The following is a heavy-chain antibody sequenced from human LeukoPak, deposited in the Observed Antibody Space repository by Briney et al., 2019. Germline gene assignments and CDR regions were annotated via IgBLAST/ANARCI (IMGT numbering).Heavy chain of an antibody. J-gene: IGHJ4*02. CDR1: GFTFSTYN. D-gene: IGHD4-23*01. Sequence: GGSLRLSCAASGFTFSTYNMNWVRQAPGKGLDWLSYISRSSSPIYYADSVKGRFTISRDNAKNSLYLQMNSLRDEDTAVYYCARVGLEGDYGGFYFDYWGQGTLVTVSS. CDR2: ISRSSSPI. V-gene: IGHV3-48*02. CDR3: ARVGLEGDYGGFYFDY.